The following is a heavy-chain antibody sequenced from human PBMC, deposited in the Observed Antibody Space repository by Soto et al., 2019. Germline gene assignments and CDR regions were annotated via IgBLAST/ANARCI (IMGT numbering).Heavy chain of an antibody. D-gene: IGHD1-26*01. Sequence: QVQLVQSGAEVKKPESSVKVSCTASGGTFSRYGFTWVRQAPGQGFQWMGGIIPIFGTTHYEQNFLGRLSITADESTSKVYMELSSLRSDDTAIYFCARTYYQWEALHYFDFWGQGTLVTVSS. CDR2: IIPIFGTT. J-gene: IGHJ4*02. V-gene: IGHV1-69*01. CDR3: ARTYYQWEALHYFDF. CDR1: GGTFSRYG.